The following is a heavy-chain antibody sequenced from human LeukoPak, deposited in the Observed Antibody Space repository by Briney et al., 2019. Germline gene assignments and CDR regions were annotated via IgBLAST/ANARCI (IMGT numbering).Heavy chain of an antibody. J-gene: IGHJ4*02. CDR3: ARDLNYRIDY. CDR1: GFTFSSYW. Sequence: GGSLRLFCAASGFTFSSYWMHWVRQAPGKGLVWVSRSNTDGSRKNYADSVKGRFTISRANAKNTLYLQLNSLRAEDTAVYYCARDLNYRIDYWGQGTLVTVSS. CDR2: SNTDGSRK. V-gene: IGHV3-74*01. D-gene: IGHD4-11*01.